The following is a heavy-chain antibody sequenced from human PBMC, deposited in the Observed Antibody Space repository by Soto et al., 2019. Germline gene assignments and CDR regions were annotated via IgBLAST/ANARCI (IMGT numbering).Heavy chain of an antibody. D-gene: IGHD6-13*01. V-gene: IGHV3-30-3*01. J-gene: IGHJ6*02. CDR3: ARDGAAADYYYGMDV. Sequence: GGSLRLSCAASGFTFSSYAMHWVRQAPGKGLEWVAVISYDGSNKYYADSVKGRFTISRDNSKNTLYLQMNSLRAEDTAVYYCARDGAAADYYYGMDVWGQGTTVTVP. CDR1: GFTFSSYA. CDR2: ISYDGSNK.